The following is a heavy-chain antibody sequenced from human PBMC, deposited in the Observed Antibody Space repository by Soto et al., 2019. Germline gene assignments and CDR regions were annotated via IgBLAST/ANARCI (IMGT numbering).Heavy chain of an antibody. D-gene: IGHD6-13*01. J-gene: IGHJ6*02. V-gene: IGHV3-21*01. Sequence: EVQLVESGGGLVKPGGSLRLSCAASGFTFSSYSMNWVRQAPGKGLEWVSSISSSSSYIYYADSVKGRFTISRDNAKNSLYLQMNSRRAEDTAVYYCARGLWQQNRLTLRRAAAGKGSYYYGMDVWGQGTTVTVSS. CDR1: GFTFSSYS. CDR2: ISSSSSYI. CDR3: ARGLWQQNRLTLRRAAAGKGSYYYGMDV.